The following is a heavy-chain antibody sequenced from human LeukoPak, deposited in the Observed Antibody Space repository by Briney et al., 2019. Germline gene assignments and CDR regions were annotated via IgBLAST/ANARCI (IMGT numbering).Heavy chain of an antibody. CDR3: ATYYYDILTSYPY. Sequence: SETLSLTCTVSGGSISSSSYYWGWIRQPPGKGLEWIGSIYYSGSTYYNPSLKSRVTISVDTSKNQFSLKLSSVTAADTAVYYCATYYYDILTSYPYWGQGTLVAVSS. CDR1: GGSISSSSYY. J-gene: IGHJ4*02. CDR2: IYYSGST. D-gene: IGHD3-9*01. V-gene: IGHV4-39*01.